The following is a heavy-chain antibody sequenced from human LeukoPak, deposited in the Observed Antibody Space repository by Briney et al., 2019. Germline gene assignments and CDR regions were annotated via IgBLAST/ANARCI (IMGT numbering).Heavy chain of an antibody. CDR3: ARGGDYYGSGSYFDY. CDR1: GFTFDDYA. CDR2: ISWNSFTI. J-gene: IGHJ4*02. D-gene: IGHD3-10*01. Sequence: PGGSLRLSCAASGFTFDDYAMHWVRQAPGKGLEWVSGISWNSFTIGYADSVKGRFTISRDNAKNSLYLQMNSLRVEDTALYYCARGGDYYGSGSYFDYWGQGTLVTVSS. V-gene: IGHV3-9*01.